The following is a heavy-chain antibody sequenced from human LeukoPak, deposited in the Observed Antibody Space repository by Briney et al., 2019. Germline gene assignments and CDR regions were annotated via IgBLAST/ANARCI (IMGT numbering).Heavy chain of an antibody. CDR1: GFTFDDYA. CDR3: ARRVLWFGELSKSYWFDP. V-gene: IGHV3-9*01. D-gene: IGHD3-10*01. CDR2: ISWNSGSI. J-gene: IGHJ5*02. Sequence: PGRSLRLSCAASGFTFDDYAMHWVRHAPGKGLEWVSGISWNSGSIGYADSVKGRFTISRDNAKNSLYLQMNSLRAEDTAVYYCARRVLWFGELSKSYWFDPWGQGTLVTVSS.